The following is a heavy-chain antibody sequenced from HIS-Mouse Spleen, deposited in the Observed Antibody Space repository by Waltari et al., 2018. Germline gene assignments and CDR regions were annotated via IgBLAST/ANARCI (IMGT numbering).Heavy chain of an antibody. CDR3: AKGGLMVYAIGDY. J-gene: IGHJ4*02. CDR1: GCTFSRCC. CDR2: IWYDGSNK. V-gene: IGHV3-33*06. D-gene: IGHD2-8*01. Sequence: QVQLVESGGGVVQPGRSLRRYWAASGCTFSRCCMHWVREAPGQGLEWVAVIWYDGSNKYYADSVKGRFTISRDNSKNTLYLQMNSLRAEDTAVYYCAKGGLMVYAIGDYWGQGTLVTVSS.